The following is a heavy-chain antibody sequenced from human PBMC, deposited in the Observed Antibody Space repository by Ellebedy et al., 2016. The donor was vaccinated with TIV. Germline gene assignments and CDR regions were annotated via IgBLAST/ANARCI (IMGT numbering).Heavy chain of an antibody. CDR1: GFSLSTSGVG. D-gene: IGHD3-22*01. J-gene: IGHJ1*01. Sequence: SGPTLVKPTQTFTLTCTFSGFSLSTSGVGVGWIRQPPGKALEWLALIYWDDDKRYSPSLKSRLTITKDTSKNQVVLTMTNMDPVDTATYYCAHRLTYYYDSSGYGGAFQHWGQGTLVTVSS. CDR2: IYWDDDK. V-gene: IGHV2-5*02. CDR3: AHRLTYYYDSSGYGGAFQH.